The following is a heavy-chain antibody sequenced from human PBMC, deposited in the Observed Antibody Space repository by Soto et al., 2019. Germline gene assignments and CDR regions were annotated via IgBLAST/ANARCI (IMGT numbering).Heavy chain of an antibody. D-gene: IGHD6-13*01. CDR3: AREGYSSSAFDI. J-gene: IGHJ3*02. CDR2: IIPILGIA. V-gene: IGHV1-69*08. Sequence: QVQLVQSGAEVKKPGSSVKVSCKASGGTFSSYTISWVRQAPGQGLEWMGRIIPILGIANYAQKFQGRVTITADKSTSTAYMELSSLRSEDTAVYYCAREGYSSSAFDIWGQGTMVTVSS. CDR1: GGTFSSYT.